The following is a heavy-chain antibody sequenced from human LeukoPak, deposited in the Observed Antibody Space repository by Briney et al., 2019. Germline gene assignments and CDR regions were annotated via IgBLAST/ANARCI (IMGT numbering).Heavy chain of an antibody. CDR1: GFTFSSYA. Sequence: VGSLRLSCAASGFTFSSYAMSWVRQAPGKGLEWVSAISGSGGSTYYADSAKGRFTISRDNSKNTLYLQMNSLRAEDTAVYYCAKPPYDSDAFDIWGQGTMVTVSS. J-gene: IGHJ3*02. V-gene: IGHV3-23*01. D-gene: IGHD3-3*01. CDR2: ISGSGGST. CDR3: AKPPYDSDAFDI.